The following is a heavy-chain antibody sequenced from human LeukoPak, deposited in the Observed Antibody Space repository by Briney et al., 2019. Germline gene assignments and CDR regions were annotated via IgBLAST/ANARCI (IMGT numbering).Heavy chain of an antibody. V-gene: IGHV4-59*08. Sequence: SETLSLTCTVSGGSISSYCWSWIRQPPGKGLEWIGYIYYSGSTNYNPSLKSRVTISVDTSKNQFSLKLSSVTAADTAVYYCARGHSSGWSYFDYWGQGTLVTVSS. D-gene: IGHD6-19*01. CDR2: IYYSGST. CDR3: ARGHSSGWSYFDY. J-gene: IGHJ4*02. CDR1: GGSISSYC.